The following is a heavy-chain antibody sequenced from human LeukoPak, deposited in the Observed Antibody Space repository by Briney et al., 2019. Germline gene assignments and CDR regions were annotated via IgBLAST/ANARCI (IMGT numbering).Heavy chain of an antibody. V-gene: IGHV3-21*01. Sequence: GGSLRLSCAASGFTFSSYGMNWVRQAPGKGLEWVSSISSSSSYIYYADSVKGRFTISRDNAKNSLYLQMNSLRAEDTAVYYCAGDYGDSPDLYYWGQGTLVTVSS. D-gene: IGHD4-17*01. CDR1: GFTFSSYG. CDR3: AGDYGDSPDLYY. J-gene: IGHJ4*02. CDR2: ISSSSSYI.